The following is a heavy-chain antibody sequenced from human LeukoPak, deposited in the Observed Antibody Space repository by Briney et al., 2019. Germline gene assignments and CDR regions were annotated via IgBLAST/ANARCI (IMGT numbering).Heavy chain of an antibody. V-gene: IGHV4-59*01. CDR3: ARDRVADYVWGSYRYSNWFDP. J-gene: IGHJ5*02. CDR2: IYYSGST. D-gene: IGHD3-16*02. CDR1: GGSISSYY. Sequence: PSETLSLTCTVSGGSISSYYWSWIRQPPGKGLEWIGYIYYSGSTNYNPSLKSRVTISVDTSKNQFSLKLSSVTAADTAVYYCARDRVADYVWGSYRYSNWFDPWGQGTLVTVSS.